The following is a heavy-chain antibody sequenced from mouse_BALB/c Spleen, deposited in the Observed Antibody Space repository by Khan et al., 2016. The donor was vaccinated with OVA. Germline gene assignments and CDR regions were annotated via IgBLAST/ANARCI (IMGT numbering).Heavy chain of an antibody. CDR3: TRHGFVAWFTY. D-gene: IGHD2-2*01. V-gene: IGHV1S135*01. Sequence: VQLQQSGPELMKPGASVKISCKASGYSFTTYYIHWVMQSHGTSLEWIGYIDPFSGSTTYNQNFKGKATLTVDKSSSTAYIHLSNLTSEDSAVYSCTRHGFVAWFTYWGQGTLVTVSA. CDR1: GYSFTTYY. CDR2: IDPFSGST. J-gene: IGHJ3*01.